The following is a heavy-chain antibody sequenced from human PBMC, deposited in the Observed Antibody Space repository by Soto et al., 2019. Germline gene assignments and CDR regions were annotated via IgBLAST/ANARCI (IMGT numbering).Heavy chain of an antibody. J-gene: IGHJ4*02. CDR3: TRHHYDILTGYYRTFDY. D-gene: IGHD3-9*01. CDR1: GFTFSGSA. CDR2: IRSKANSYVT. V-gene: IGHV3-73*01. Sequence: GGSLRLSCAASGFTFSGSAMHWVRQASGKGLEWVGRIRSKANSYVTAYAASGKGRFTIYRDHSKNTAYLQMNSLKTEDTAVYYCTRHHYDILTGYYRTFDYWGQGTLVTVSS.